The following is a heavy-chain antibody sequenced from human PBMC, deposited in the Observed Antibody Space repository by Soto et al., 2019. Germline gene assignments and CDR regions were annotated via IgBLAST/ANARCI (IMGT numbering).Heavy chain of an antibody. D-gene: IGHD2-15*01. Sequence: PGGSLRLSCAASGFTFSNAWMSWVRQAPGKGLEWVGRIKSKTDGGTTDYAAPVKGRFTISRDDSKNTLYLQMNSLKTEDTAVYYCTTEIVVVVAATNYFDYWGQGTLVTVS. J-gene: IGHJ4*02. CDR3: TTEIVVVVAATNYFDY. CDR1: GFTFSNAW. CDR2: IKSKTDGGTT. V-gene: IGHV3-15*01.